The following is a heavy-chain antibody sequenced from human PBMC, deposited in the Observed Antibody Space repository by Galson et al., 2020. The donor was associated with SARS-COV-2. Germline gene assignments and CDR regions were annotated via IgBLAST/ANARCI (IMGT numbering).Heavy chain of an antibody. V-gene: IGHV3-74*01. CDR1: GFTFSSYW. D-gene: IGHD3-16*01. CDR2: INGDGSST. Sequence: GESLKISCAASGFTFSSYWMHWVRQAPGKGLVWVSRINGDGSSTIYADSVKGRFTISRDNAKNTLYLQMNSLRAEDTAVYYCAREGEDTWYDYVMDVWGQGTTVTVSS. J-gene: IGHJ6*02. CDR3: AREGEDTWYDYVMDV.